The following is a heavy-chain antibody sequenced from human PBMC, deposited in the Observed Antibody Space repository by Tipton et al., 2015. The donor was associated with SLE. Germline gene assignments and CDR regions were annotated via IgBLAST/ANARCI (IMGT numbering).Heavy chain of an antibody. Sequence: TLSLTCTVSGGSISSSSYYWGWIRQPPGKGLEWIGGIYYSGSTYYNPSLKSRVTISVDTSKNQFSLKLSSVTAADTAVYYCARDPSRYSGSQSPFDYWGQGTLVTVSS. J-gene: IGHJ4*02. D-gene: IGHD1-26*01. CDR3: ARDPSRYSGSQSPFDY. CDR2: IYYSGST. V-gene: IGHV4-39*07. CDR1: GGSISSSSYY.